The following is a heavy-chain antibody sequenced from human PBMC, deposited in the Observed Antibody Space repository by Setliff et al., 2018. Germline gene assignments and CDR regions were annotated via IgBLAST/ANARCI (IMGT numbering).Heavy chain of an antibody. Sequence: NPGGSLRLSCAASGFAFASHNMLWVRQAPGKGLEWVAAISSANNYLVYADSVKGRCTISRDNAKNSVYLQMNSLRAEDTAVYYCARDHGELGQERRTHFFRHWGQGTLVTVSS. D-gene: IGHD1-1*01. CDR2: ISSANNYL. V-gene: IGHV3-21*01. J-gene: IGHJ1*01. CDR3: ARDHGELGQERRTHFFRH. CDR1: GFAFASHN.